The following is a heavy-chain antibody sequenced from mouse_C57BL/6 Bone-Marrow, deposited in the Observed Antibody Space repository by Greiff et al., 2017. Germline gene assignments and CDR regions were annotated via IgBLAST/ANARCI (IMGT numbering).Heavy chain of an antibody. CDR1: GFNIKDDY. J-gene: IGHJ2*01. D-gene: IGHD2-4*01. CDR2: IDPENGDT. Sequence: VQLQQSGAELVRPGASVKLSCTASGFNIKDDYMHWVKQRPEQGLEWIGWIDPENGDTEYASKFQGKATITADTSSNTAYLQLSSLTSEDTAVYYCTTDYDGDYWGQGTTLTVSS. CDR3: TTDYDGDY. V-gene: IGHV14-4*01.